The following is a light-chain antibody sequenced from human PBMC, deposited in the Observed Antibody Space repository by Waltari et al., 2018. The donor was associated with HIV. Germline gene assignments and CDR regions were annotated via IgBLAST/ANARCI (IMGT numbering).Light chain of an antibody. CDR2: ANI. CDR3: QSFDSSLTTSGVI. CDR1: SSHSGAGYD. V-gene: IGLV1-40*01. Sequence: QSVLTQPPSVSGAPGQRVTISCTGSSSHSGAGYDVHWYQQLPGTAPNLLIYANINRPSGVPDRFSGSKSGSSASLAITGLQAEDEAHYYCQSFDSSLTTSGVIFGGGTKLTVL. J-gene: IGLJ2*01.